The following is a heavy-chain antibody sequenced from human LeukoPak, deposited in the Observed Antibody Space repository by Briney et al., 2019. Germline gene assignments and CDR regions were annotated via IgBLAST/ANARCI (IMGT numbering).Heavy chain of an antibody. CDR2: INPNSGGT. Sequence: ASVKVSCKASGYTFTGYYMHWVRQAPGQGLEWMGWINPNSGGTNYAQKFQGRVTMTRDTSISTAYMELSRLRSDDTAVYYCARVLKADFWSGYYRAFDIWGQGTMVTVSS. D-gene: IGHD3-3*01. CDR1: GYTFTGYY. CDR3: ARVLKADFWSGYYRAFDI. J-gene: IGHJ3*02. V-gene: IGHV1-2*02.